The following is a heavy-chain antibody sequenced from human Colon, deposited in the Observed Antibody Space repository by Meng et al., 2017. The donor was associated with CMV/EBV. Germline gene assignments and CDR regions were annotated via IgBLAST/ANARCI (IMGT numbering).Heavy chain of an antibody. J-gene: IGHJ4*02. D-gene: IGHD6-19*01. CDR2: ISGGGTST. CDR3: ARGVIAVGQRHYFDH. CDR1: GFNFRSSA. V-gene: IGHV3-23*01. Sequence: GESLKISCVVSGFNFRSSAMSWVRQAPGKGLEWVSGISGGGTSTYYADSVKGRFTISRDTPKNTLFLQLNSLRAEDTAVYYCARGVIAVGQRHYFDHWGQGTLVTVLL.